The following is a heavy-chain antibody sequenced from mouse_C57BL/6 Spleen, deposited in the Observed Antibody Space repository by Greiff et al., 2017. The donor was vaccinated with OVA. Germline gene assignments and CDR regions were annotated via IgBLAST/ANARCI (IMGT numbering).Heavy chain of an antibody. V-gene: IGHV5-17*01. CDR2: ISSGSSTI. J-gene: IGHJ3*01. Sequence: VQRVESGGGLVKPGGSLKLSCAASGFTFSDYGMHWVRQAPEKGLEWVAYISSGSSTIYYADTVKGRFTISRDNAKNTLFLQMTSLRSEDTAMYYCARDDYDVAFAYWGQGTLVTVSA. D-gene: IGHD2-4*01. CDR3: ARDDYDVAFAY. CDR1: GFTFSDYG.